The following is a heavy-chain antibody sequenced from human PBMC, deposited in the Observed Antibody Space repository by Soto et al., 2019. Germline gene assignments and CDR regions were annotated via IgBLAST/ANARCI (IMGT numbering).Heavy chain of an antibody. CDR1: GGTFISYT. Sequence: QVQLVQSGAEVKKAGSSVKVSCKASGGTFISYTISWVRQAPGQGLEWMGRSIPIPGIVNYAQNLQGRVTITADKSTSTVYMDLSSLRSEDTAMYYCAREIGGHFGEDIVVAVLRTRWLDPWGQGSLVIFSS. V-gene: IGHV1-69*08. D-gene: IGHD2-2*01. J-gene: IGHJ5*02. CDR3: AREIGGHFGEDIVVAVLRTRWLDP. CDR2: SIPIPGIV.